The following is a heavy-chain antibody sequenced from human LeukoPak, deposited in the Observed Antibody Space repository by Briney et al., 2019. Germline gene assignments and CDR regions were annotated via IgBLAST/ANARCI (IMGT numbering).Heavy chain of an antibody. V-gene: IGHV3-23*01. Sequence: GGPLRLSCEASGFTFSSYAMSWVRQAPGKGLEWVSVMTSSGCNTYYADSVKGRFTISRDNSKNTLYLQMNSLRAEDTALYYCASYDSSGYYLYRYFTYWGQGTLVTVSS. CDR1: GFTFSSYA. CDR2: MTSSGCNT. CDR3: ASYDSSGYYLYRYFTY. J-gene: IGHJ4*02. D-gene: IGHD3-22*01.